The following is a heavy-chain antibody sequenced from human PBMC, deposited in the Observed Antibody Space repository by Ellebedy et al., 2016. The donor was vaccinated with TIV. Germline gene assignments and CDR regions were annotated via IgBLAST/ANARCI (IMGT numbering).Heavy chain of an antibody. Sequence: PGGSLRPSCAASGITFSGLTFSSFWMQWVRQPPGQGLVWVSRINADGSSTDYADSVKGRFTISRENAKNTLYLEMNSRRAEDTAVYYCERSRERIGYYGIDVWGQGTTVTVSS. V-gene: IGHV3-74*01. CDR1: GITFSGLTFSSFW. D-gene: IGHD1-26*01. J-gene: IGHJ6*02. CDR3: ERSRERIGYYGIDV. CDR2: INADGSST.